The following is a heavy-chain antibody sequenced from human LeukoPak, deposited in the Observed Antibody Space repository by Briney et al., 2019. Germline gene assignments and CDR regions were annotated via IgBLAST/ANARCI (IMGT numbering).Heavy chain of an antibody. J-gene: IGHJ4*02. V-gene: IGHV3-30*15. CDR2: ISYDGNTH. CDR3: ARGGYYDYAWGTYRSFSLDY. CDR1: RFTFSYYA. D-gene: IGHD3-16*02. Sequence: SGGSLRLSCAAFRFTFSYYAMHWVRQAPGKGLEWVAVISYDGNTHYYADSVKGRFTISRDNSKNTLFLQMSSLRAEDTAVYYCARGGYYDYAWGTYRSFSLDYWGQGTPVTVSS.